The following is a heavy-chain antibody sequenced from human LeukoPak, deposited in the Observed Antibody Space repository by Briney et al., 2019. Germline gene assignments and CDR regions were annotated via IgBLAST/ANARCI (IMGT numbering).Heavy chain of an antibody. J-gene: IGHJ6*02. CDR3: ARQSIAAHDYYYYGMDV. CDR1: GGSISSYY. D-gene: IGHD6-6*01. V-gene: IGHV4-59*08. CDR2: IYYSGST. Sequence: PSETLSLTCTVSGGSISSYYWSWIRHPPGKGLEWIGYIYYSGSTNYNPSLKRRVTISVDTSKTQFSLKLSSVPAADTAVYYCARQSIAAHDYYYYGMDVWGQGTTVTVSS.